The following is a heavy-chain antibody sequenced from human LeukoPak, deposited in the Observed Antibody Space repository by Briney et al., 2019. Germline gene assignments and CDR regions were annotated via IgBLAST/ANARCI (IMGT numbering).Heavy chain of an antibody. CDR3: ARVQRGGPNWFAP. CDR1: GDSISKYY. D-gene: IGHD3-16*01. J-gene: IGHJ5*02. Sequence: PSETLSLTCTVSGDSISKYYWNWIRQPPGKGPEWIGYIYYSGSTNYNPSLKSRVTISVDTSENQFSLKVNSVTAADTAVYYCARVQRGGPNWFAPWGQGTLVTVSS. V-gene: IGHV4-59*01. CDR2: IYYSGST.